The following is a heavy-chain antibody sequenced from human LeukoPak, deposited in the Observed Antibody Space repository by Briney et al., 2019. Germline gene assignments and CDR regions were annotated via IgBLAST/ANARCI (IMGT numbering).Heavy chain of an antibody. CDR1: GFTFSSYA. D-gene: IGHD1-26*01. CDR3: ASGLVGARDFDY. V-gene: IGHV3-23*01. Sequence: GGSLRLSCAASGFTFSSYAMSWVRQAPGKELEWVSGISGSGDNTYYADSVKGRFTISRDNSKNTLYLQMNSLRAEDTAVYYCASGLVGARDFDYWGQGTLVTVSS. CDR2: ISGSGDNT. J-gene: IGHJ4*02.